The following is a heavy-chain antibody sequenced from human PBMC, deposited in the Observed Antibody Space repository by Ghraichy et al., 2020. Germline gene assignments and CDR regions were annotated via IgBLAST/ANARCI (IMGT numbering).Heavy chain of an antibody. CDR3: ARSNGAGRKPLVWYFDH. V-gene: IGHV4-30-2*01. D-gene: IGHD3-10*01. CDR1: GGSISSGGDS. CDR2: MYQSGST. J-gene: IGHJ2*01. Sequence: LRLSCTVSGGSISSGGDSWGWIRQPPGKGLEWMVYMYQSGSTYYNPSLKSRVTISADRSNNQFSLELASVTAAETAVYYCARSNGAGRKPLVWYFDHWGRGTLVTVSS.